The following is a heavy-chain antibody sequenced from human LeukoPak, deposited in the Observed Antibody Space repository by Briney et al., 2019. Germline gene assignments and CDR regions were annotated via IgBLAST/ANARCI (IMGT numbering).Heavy chain of an antibody. CDR2: IFHSGTT. J-gene: IGHJ4*02. V-gene: IGHV4-39*07. CDR3: ARGVISGSGCFDY. Sequence: PSETLSLTCTVSGASISSSSYYWGWIRQPPGKGLEWIGYIFHSGTTYYNPSLKSRVTISVDRSKKQFSLNLSSVTAADTAVYYCARGVISGSGCFDYWGQGTLVTVSS. D-gene: IGHD3-10*01. CDR1: GASISSSSYY.